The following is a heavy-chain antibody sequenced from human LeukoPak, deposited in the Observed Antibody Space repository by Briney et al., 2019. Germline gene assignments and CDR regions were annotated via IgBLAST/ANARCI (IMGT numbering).Heavy chain of an antibody. V-gene: IGHV3-21*01. Sequence: GGSLRLSCAASGFTFSSYSMNWVRQAPGKGLEWVSSISSSSSYIYYADSVKGRFTISRDNAKNSLYLQMNSLRAEDTAVFYCARDLYGDYGNNWFDPWGQGTLVTVSS. CDR2: ISSSSSYI. CDR3: ARDLYGDYGNNWFDP. D-gene: IGHD4-17*01. CDR1: GFTFSSYS. J-gene: IGHJ5*02.